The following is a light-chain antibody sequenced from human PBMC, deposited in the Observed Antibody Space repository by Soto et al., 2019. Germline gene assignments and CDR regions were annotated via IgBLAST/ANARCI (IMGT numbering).Light chain of an antibody. Sequence: DIQMTQSPSSLSASVEDRVIITCRASQSISNHLNWYQQKPGKAPKLLILAASSLQSGVPSRFSGSRSGPDFTLTISSLQPEDFATYYCQQSYSTPRTFGQGTKVDIK. J-gene: IGKJ2*01. CDR3: QQSYSTPRT. V-gene: IGKV1-39*01. CDR1: QSISNH. CDR2: AAS.